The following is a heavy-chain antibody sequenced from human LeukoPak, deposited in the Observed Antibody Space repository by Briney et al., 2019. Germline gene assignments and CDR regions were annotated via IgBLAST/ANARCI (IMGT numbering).Heavy chain of an antibody. CDR1: GGSVSSGSYY. CDR3: ARGGYGEYYYDSSGYYLFDY. Sequence: PSETLSFTCTVSGGSVSSGSYYWSWIRQPPGKGLEWIGYIYYSGSTNYNPSLKSRVTISVDTSKNQFSLKLSSVTAADTAVYYCARGGYGEYYYDSSGYYLFDYWGQGTLVTVSS. V-gene: IGHV4-61*01. D-gene: IGHD3-22*01. J-gene: IGHJ4*02. CDR2: IYYSGST.